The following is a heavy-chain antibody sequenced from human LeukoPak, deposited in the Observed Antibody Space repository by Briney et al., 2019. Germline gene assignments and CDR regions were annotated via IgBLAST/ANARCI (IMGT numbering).Heavy chain of an antibody. CDR2: IYYSGST. Sequence: PSETLSLTCTVSGGSISSGDYYWSWLRQPPGTGLEWIGYIYYSGSTYYNPSLKSRVTISVDTSKNQFSLKLSSVTAADTAVYYCARQVRGVTVHFDYWGQGTLVTVSS. CDR3: ARQVRGVTVHFDY. CDR1: GGSISSGDYY. V-gene: IGHV4-30-4*01. D-gene: IGHD3-10*01. J-gene: IGHJ4*02.